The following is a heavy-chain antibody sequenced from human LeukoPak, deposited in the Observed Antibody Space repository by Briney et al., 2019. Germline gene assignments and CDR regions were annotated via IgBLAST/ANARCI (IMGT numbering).Heavy chain of an antibody. CDR2: INHSGST. CDR1: GGSFSGYY. V-gene: IGHV4-34*01. Sequence: SETLSLTCAVYGGSFSGYYWSWIRQPPGKGLEWIGEINHSGSTNYNPSLRSRVTISVDTSKNQLSLKLSSVTAADTAVYYCARFTGYPEGMDVWGQGTTVAVSS. J-gene: IGHJ6*02. CDR3: ARFTGYPEGMDV. D-gene: IGHD5-12*01.